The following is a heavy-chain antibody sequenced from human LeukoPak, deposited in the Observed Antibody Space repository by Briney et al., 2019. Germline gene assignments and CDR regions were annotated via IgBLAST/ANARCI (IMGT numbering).Heavy chain of an antibody. Sequence: SETLSLTCAVYGESFSGYYWSWVRQPPGKGLEWIGEIDHSGSTNYNPSLKSRVTISVDTSKNQFSLKLSSVTAADTAVYYCARGDLTNATFDYWGQGTLVTVTS. CDR1: GESFSGYY. CDR2: IDHSGST. J-gene: IGHJ4*02. CDR3: ARGDLTNATFDY. V-gene: IGHV4-34*01. D-gene: IGHD1/OR15-1a*01.